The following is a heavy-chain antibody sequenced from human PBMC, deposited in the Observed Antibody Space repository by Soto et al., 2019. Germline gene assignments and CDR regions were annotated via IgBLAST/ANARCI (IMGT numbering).Heavy chain of an antibody. CDR3: ARDHRGGTDAFDI. D-gene: IGHD2-15*01. V-gene: IGHV1-18*01. CDR2: ISAYNGNT. J-gene: IGHJ3*02. Sequence: QVQLVQSGAEVKKPGASVKVSCKASGYTFTSFGISWVRQAPGQGLEWMGWISAYNGNTNYAENLQGRVTMTTDTATSTAYMELRSLRSDDKAVYYCARDHRGGTDAFDIWGQGTMVTVSS. CDR1: GYTFTSFG.